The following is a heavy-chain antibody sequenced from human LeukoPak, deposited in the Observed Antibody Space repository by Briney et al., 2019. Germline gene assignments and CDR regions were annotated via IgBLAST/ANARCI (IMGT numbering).Heavy chain of an antibody. CDR2: INPNSGGT. CDR3: ASSTYIPVSTNYYYYGMDV. D-gene: IGHD2-21*01. J-gene: IGHJ6*02. V-gene: IGHV1-2*02. Sequence: ASVKVSCKASGYTFTGYYMHWVRQAPGQGLEWMGWINPNSGGTNYAQKFQGRVTMTRDTSISTAYMELSRLRSDDTAVYYCASSTYIPVSTNYYYYGMDVWGQGTTVTVSS. CDR1: GYTFTGYY.